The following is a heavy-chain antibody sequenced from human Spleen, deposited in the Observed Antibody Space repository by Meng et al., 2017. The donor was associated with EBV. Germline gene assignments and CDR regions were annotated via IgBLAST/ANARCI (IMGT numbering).Heavy chain of an antibody. CDR3: ARGYTSGASFFDS. D-gene: IGHD6-19*01. CDR1: GGSIITYA. J-gene: IGHJ4*02. CDR2: IYYGGDT. V-gene: IGHV4-59*01. Sequence: QWQESGPGLVKPSATRSLSCTVSGGSIITYAWSWIRQPPGKGLEWLGYIYYGGDTNYNPSLRSRVTMSIDPSKNQFSLKLNSVTAADTAVYYCARGYTSGASFFDSWGQGALVTVSS.